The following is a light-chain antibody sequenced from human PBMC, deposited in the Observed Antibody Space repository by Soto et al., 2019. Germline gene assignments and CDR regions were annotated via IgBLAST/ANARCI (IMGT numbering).Light chain of an antibody. CDR3: HQRQSWPRT. Sequence: EIVLTQSASTLSSFAGDRVTLSWRASQYINTRLAWYQHRPGQAPRLLIYQTSIRAAGIPARFSASGYGTDFNLTISDVQTEDFALYYCHQRQSWPRTFGQGTKVDIK. J-gene: IGKJ1*01. CDR1: QYINTR. V-gene: IGKV3-11*01. CDR2: QTS.